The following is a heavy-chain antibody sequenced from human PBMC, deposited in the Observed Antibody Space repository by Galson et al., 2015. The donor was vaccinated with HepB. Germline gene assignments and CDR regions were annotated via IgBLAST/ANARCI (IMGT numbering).Heavy chain of an antibody. D-gene: IGHD6-13*01. Sequence: SLRLSCAASGFTFSGYAIHWVRQAPGKGLEWVAVISFDGSDKYYADSMKGRFTISRDNSKNTLYLQMNSLRAEDTAVYYCARDSQYDSTWEDKHFYYGMDVWGQGTTVTVSS. CDR1: GFTFSGYA. CDR2: ISFDGSDK. V-gene: IGHV3-30*04. CDR3: ARDSQYDSTWEDKHFYYGMDV. J-gene: IGHJ6*02.